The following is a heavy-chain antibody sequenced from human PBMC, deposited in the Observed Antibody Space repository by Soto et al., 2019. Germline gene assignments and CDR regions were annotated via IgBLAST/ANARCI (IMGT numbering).Heavy chain of an antibody. Sequence: SETLSLTCTGLGVSISSYYWSWIRQPPGNGQERIGYIYYSGTTNYNPSLKSRVTIYVDASKNDFSLKVTSATVADTATYYCARLGGYCDRTRCYGYYALDVCGQGSTVTVSS. CDR3: ARLGGYCDRTRCYGYYALDV. D-gene: IGHD2-15*01. CDR1: GVSISSYY. J-gene: IGHJ6*02. CDR2: IYYSGTT. V-gene: IGHV4-59*08.